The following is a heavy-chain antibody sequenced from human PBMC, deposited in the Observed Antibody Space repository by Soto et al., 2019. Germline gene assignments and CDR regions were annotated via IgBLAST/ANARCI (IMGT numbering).Heavy chain of an antibody. CDR2: IIPIFGTA. Sequence: GASVKVSCKASGGTFSSYAISWVRQAPGQGLEWMGGIIPIFGTANYAQKFQGRVTITADESTSTAYMELSSLGSEDTAVYYCARGGSSTFRGMDVWGQGTTVTVSS. J-gene: IGHJ6*02. V-gene: IGHV1-69*13. CDR3: ARGGSSTFRGMDV. D-gene: IGHD6-6*01. CDR1: GGTFSSYA.